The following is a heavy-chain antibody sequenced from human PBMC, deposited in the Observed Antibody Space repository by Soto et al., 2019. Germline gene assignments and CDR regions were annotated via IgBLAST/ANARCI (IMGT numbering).Heavy chain of an antibody. V-gene: IGHV1-18*01. D-gene: IGHD1-26*01. Sequence: QVQLVQSGAEVKKPGASVKVSCKASGYTFTNFGISWVRQAPGQGLEWMGWISAYNGNTNYAQKFQGRVTRPTDTSTSTAYMEVRSLRFDATAVYFCARGGTTIDYWGQGTLVTVSS. CDR1: GYTFTNFG. CDR3: ARGGTTIDY. CDR2: ISAYNGNT. J-gene: IGHJ4*02.